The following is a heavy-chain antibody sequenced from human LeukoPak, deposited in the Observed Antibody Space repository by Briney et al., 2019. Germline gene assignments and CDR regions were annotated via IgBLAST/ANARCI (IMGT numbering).Heavy chain of an antibody. Sequence: ASVKVSCKASGYTFTSYYMHWVRQAPGQGLEWMGIINPSGGSTSYAQKFQGRVTMTRDMSTSTVYMELSSLRSEDTAVYYCARVNYQLTLVGYYYYMDVWGKGTTVTISS. CDR2: INPSGGST. CDR3: ARVNYQLTLVGYYYYMDV. CDR1: GYTFTSYY. J-gene: IGHJ6*03. D-gene: IGHD2-2*01. V-gene: IGHV1-46*01.